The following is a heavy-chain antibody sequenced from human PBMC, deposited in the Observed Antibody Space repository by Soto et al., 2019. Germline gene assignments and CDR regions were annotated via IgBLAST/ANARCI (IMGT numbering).Heavy chain of an antibody. D-gene: IGHD6-19*01. Sequence: EVQLFESGGGLVQPGGSLRLSCAASGFTFSSYAMSWVRQAPGKGLEWVSAISGSGGSTYYADSVKGRFTISRDNSKNTLYLQMNSLRAEDTAVYYCAKVLSSRVGWYHDPGDYWGQGTLVTVSS. J-gene: IGHJ4*02. CDR2: ISGSGGST. CDR1: GFTFSSYA. V-gene: IGHV3-23*01. CDR3: AKVLSSRVGWYHDPGDY.